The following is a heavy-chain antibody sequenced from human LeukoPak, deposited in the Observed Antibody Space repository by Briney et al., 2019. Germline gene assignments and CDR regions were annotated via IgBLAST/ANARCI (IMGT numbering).Heavy chain of an antibody. V-gene: IGHV1-2*02. J-gene: IGHJ4*02. CDR1: GYTFTRYY. CDR3: ASTGLRWFSATFDY. CDR2: INTHSGGT. Sequence: GASVTVSCKASGYTFTRYYMHWVRQAPGQGLAWMGWINTHSGGTNYAPKLQGRVTMTRDTSISPVYLELSRLRSDDTAVYCRASTGLRWFSATFDYWGQGTLVTVSS. D-gene: IGHD4-23*01.